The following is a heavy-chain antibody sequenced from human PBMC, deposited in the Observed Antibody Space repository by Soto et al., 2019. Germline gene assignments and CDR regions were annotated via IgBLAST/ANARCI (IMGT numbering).Heavy chain of an antibody. J-gene: IGHJ6*02. Sequence: QVQLVQSGAEVKKPGSSVRVSCKASGGTFSSYAISWVRQAPGQGLEWMGGIIPIFGTENYAQKFQGRVTSTADESPSTAYMALSSLRSEDTAVYYCARDRIAGSKYYYGMDVWGPGTTVTVSS. CDR1: GGTFSSYA. V-gene: IGHV1-69*01. CDR2: IIPIFGTE. D-gene: IGHD6-13*01. CDR3: ARDRIAGSKYYYGMDV.